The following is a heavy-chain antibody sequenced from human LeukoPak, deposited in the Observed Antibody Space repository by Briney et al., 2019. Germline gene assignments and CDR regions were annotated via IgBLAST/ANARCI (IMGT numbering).Heavy chain of an antibody. CDR3: ARWKSSGWYGVDY. D-gene: IGHD6-19*01. Sequence: ASVKVSCKASGYIFASYAMNWVRQAPGQGLEWMGWINTNTGNPTYAQGFTGRFVFSLDTSVSTAYLQISSLRAEDTAVYYCARWKSSGWYGVDYWGQGTLVTVSS. CDR2: INTNTGNP. V-gene: IGHV7-4-1*02. CDR1: GYIFASYA. J-gene: IGHJ4*02.